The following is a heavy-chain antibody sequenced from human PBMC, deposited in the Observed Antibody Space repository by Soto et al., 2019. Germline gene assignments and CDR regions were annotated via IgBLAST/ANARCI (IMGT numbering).Heavy chain of an antibody. D-gene: IGHD3-9*01. Sequence: SETLSLTCTVSGGSISGYYWSWIRQPPGKGLEWIGIIFYNGNTNYNPSLKSRVTISLDTSKSQFSLRLNSVTAADSALYFCARLEGLATISYYFDFWGQGAQVTVSS. CDR2: IFYNGNT. CDR3: ARLEGLATISYYFDF. J-gene: IGHJ4*02. CDR1: GGSISGYY. V-gene: IGHV4-59*08.